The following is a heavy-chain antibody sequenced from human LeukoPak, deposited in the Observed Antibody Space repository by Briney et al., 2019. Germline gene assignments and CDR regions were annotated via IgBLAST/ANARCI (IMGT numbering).Heavy chain of an antibody. CDR1: GFTFSSYS. D-gene: IGHD5-24*01. CDR3: AREDGYNVVDY. CDR2: ISSSSSTI. J-gene: IGHJ4*02. V-gene: IGHV3-48*01. Sequence: TGGSLRLSCAASGFTFSSYSMNWVRQAPGKGLEWVSSISSSSSTIYYADSVKGRFTISRDNAKNSLYLQMNSLRAEDTAVYYCAREDGYNVVDYWGQGTLVTVSS.